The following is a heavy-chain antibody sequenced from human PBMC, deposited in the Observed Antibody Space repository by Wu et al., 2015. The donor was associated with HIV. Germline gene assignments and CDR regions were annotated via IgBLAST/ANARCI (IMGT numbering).Heavy chain of an antibody. CDR1: GATFTSYA. CDR2: LIPMYGTA. V-gene: IGHV1-69*13. D-gene: IGHD3-10*01. J-gene: IGHJ6*03. CDR3: ARASGVERYYYYYMDV. Sequence: QVQLLQSGAEVKNPGSSVRVSCKASGATFTSYALSWVRQAPGQGLEWMGRLIPMYGTANYAQKFQGRVTITADESTSTAYMELSSLRSEDTAVYYCARASGVERYYYYYMDVWGKGTTVTVSS.